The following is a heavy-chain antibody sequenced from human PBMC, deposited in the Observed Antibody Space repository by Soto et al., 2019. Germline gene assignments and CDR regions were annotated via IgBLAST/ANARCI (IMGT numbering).Heavy chain of an antibody. CDR2: VHYTGST. CDR3: ARDRGNFGVVLADFYQYGMDV. CDR1: GDSVTSGSIY. Sequence: QVQLQESGPGLVKPSETLSLTCTVSGDSVTSGSIYWSWIRQPPGKGLEWIGYVHYTGSTNYNPHLKSRVAISVDTSKNHFSLALSSVTAADTGVYYCARDRGNFGVVLADFYQYGMDVWGQGTAVTVSS. D-gene: IGHD3-3*01. J-gene: IGHJ6*02. V-gene: IGHV4-61*03.